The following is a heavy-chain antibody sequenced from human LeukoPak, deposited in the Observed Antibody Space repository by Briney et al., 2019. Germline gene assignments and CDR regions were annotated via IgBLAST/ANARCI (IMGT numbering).Heavy chain of an antibody. J-gene: IGHJ4*02. CDR2: INPHSGDT. D-gene: IGHD3-10*01. CDR1: GYTLNAFF. V-gene: IGHV1-2*02. CDR3: ARAYANYGDY. Sequence: ASVKVSCKASGYTLNAFFIHRVRQAPGQGLEWLGWINPHSGDTTYAQNFQGRVTMTRDTSISTIYMEVTSLISDDTAIYYCARAYANYGDYWGQGTLVTVSS.